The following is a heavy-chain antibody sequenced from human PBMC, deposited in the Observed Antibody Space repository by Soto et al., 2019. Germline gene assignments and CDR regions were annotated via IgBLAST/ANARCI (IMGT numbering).Heavy chain of an antibody. CDR2: IYHSGST. J-gene: IGHJ6*03. CDR3: ARGMVRGVIPHYYYYMDV. V-gene: IGHV4-4*02. D-gene: IGHD3-10*01. CDR1: SGSISSSNW. Sequence: SETLSLTCAVSSGSISSSNWWSWVRQPPGKGLEWIGEIYHSGSTNYNPSLKSRVTISVDKSKNQFSLKLSSVTAADTAVYYCARGMVRGVIPHYYYYMDVWGKGTTVTVSS.